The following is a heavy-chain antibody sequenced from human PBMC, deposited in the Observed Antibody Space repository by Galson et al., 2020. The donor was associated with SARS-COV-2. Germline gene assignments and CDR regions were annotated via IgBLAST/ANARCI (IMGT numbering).Heavy chain of an antibody. Sequence: SETLSLTCTISGNSISHYYWSWIRQPPGKGLEWIGFIDNSGTTNYNPSLKSRVTIPVDTSKNQFSLDLTGVTSADTAVYYCARLTYSFDLWGRGTRVTVSS. CDR1: GNSISHYY. D-gene: IGHD5-18*01. CDR2: IDNSGTT. CDR3: ARLTYSFDL. V-gene: IGHV4-59*08. J-gene: IGHJ4*02.